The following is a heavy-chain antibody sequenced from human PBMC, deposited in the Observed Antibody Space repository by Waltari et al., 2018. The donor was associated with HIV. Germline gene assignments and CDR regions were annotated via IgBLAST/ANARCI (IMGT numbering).Heavy chain of an antibody. Sequence: QITLKESGPTLVKPTQTLTLTCTFSGFSLSPSGVGVGWIRQPPGKALEWLALIYWNDDKRYSPSLKSRLTITKDTSKNQVVLTMTNMDPVDTATYYCAHSTRTKDFWSGYYYYFDYWGQGTLVTVSS. CDR3: AHSTRTKDFWSGYYYYFDY. CDR1: GFSLSPSGVG. CDR2: IYWNDDK. V-gene: IGHV2-5*01. J-gene: IGHJ4*02. D-gene: IGHD3-3*01.